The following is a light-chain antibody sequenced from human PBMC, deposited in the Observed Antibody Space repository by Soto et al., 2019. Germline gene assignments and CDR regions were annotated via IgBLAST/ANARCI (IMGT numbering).Light chain of an antibody. CDR1: SSDVGGYNY. J-gene: IGLJ3*02. Sequence: QSVLTQPASVSGSPGQSITISCTGTSSDVGGYNYVSWYQQHPGKAPKLMIYDVTTRPSGVSSRFSGSKSGNMSSLTISGLQAEDEADYYCSSYTTSSTWVFGGGTKLTVL. V-gene: IGLV2-14*01. CDR3: SSYTTSSTWV. CDR2: DVT.